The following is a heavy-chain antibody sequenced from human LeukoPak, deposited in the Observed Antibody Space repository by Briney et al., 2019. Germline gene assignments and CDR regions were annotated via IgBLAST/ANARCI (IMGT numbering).Heavy chain of an antibody. V-gene: IGHV1-2*02. D-gene: IGHD5-24*01. CDR3: ARDRDGYNAFNY. CDR1: GYTFTGYY. CDR2: INPNSGGT. J-gene: IGHJ4*02. Sequence: ASVKVSCKASGYTFTGYYMHWVRQAPGQGLEWMGWINPNSGGTNYAQKFQGRVTMTRDTSISTAYMELSRLRSDDTAVYYCARDRDGYNAFNYWGQRTLVTVSS.